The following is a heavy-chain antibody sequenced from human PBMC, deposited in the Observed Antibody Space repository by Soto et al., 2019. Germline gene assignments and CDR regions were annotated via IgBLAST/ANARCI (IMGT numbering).Heavy chain of an antibody. CDR2: ISGSGGST. D-gene: IGHD2-2*01. CDR1: GFTFSSYA. CDR3: AKDLRPIVVVPAAIFGY. J-gene: IGHJ4*02. Sequence: GGSLRLSCAASGFTFSSYAMSWVRQAPGKGLEWVSAISGSGGSTYYADSVKGRFTISRDNSKNTLYLQMNSLRAEDTAVYYCAKDLRPIVVVPAAIFGYWGQGTLVTVSS. V-gene: IGHV3-23*01.